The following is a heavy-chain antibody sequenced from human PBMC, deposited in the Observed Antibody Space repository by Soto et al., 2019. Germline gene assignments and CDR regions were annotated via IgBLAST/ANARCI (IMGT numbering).Heavy chain of an antibody. CDR1: GFTFSNYG. CDR3: AKAFGAAPDY. CDR2: ISYDGSNQ. J-gene: IGHJ4*02. D-gene: IGHD3-10*01. V-gene: IGHV3-30*18. Sequence: GGSLRLSCAASGFTFSNYGMFWVRQAPGKGLEWVALISYDGSNQYYTDSVKGRFTISRGNSKNTLYLQMNSLRAEDTAVYYCAKAFGAAPDYWGQGTLVTVSS.